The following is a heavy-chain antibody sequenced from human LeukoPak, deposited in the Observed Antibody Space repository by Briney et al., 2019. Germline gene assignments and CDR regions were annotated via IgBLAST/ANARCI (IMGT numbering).Heavy chain of an antibody. Sequence: ASVKVSCTASGGTFSSYAISWVRQAPGQGLEWMGRIIPILGIANYAQKFQGRVTITADKSTSTAYMELSSLRSGDTAVYYCASSDPASGTLDYWGQGTLVTVSS. J-gene: IGHJ4*02. CDR3: ASSDPASGTLDY. CDR1: GGTFSSYA. D-gene: IGHD1-26*01. CDR2: IIPILGIA. V-gene: IGHV1-69*04.